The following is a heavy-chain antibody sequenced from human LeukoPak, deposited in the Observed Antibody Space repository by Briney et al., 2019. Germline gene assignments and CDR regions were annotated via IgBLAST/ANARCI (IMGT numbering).Heavy chain of an antibody. CDR1: GFTFSSYA. J-gene: IGHJ4*02. V-gene: IGHV3-23*01. CDR3: AKDGDSVWTIDY. Sequence: PVGSLRLSSAASGFTFSSYAMSWVRQAPGKGLEWVSAISGSGGSTYYADSVKGRFTISRDNSKNTLYLQMNSLRAEDTAVYYCAKDGDSVWTIDYWGQGTLVTVSS. CDR2: ISGSGGST. D-gene: IGHD2-21*02.